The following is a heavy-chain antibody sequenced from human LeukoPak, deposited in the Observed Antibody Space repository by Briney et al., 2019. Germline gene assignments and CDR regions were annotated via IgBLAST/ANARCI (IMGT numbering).Heavy chain of an antibody. Sequence: GGSLRLSCAASGFTFSSYGMRWVRQAPGKGLEWVASIHYDGTNKYYADSVKGRFTISRDNSKNTLSLQMNGLRVEDTAVYYCVNSGFHPRGQGTLVTVPS. D-gene: IGHD3-10*01. CDR2: IHYDGTNK. V-gene: IGHV3-30*02. CDR3: VNSGFHP. J-gene: IGHJ5*02. CDR1: GFTFSSYG.